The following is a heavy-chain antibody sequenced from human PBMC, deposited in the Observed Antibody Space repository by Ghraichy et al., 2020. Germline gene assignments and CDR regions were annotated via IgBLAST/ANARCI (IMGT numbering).Heavy chain of an antibody. CDR1: ESPSVVIA. CDR2: VSRSGRTV. V-gene: IGHV3-48*01. J-gene: IGHJ4*02. Sequence: GGSLDSPVQPLESPSVVIACIGSARLQGGGLEWVSYVSRSGRTVDYAGPVRGRFTISRDNAKNSLYLQMDSLRVEDTAVYYCAGHGGNRDGYWPLDYWGQGALVTVSS. D-gene: IGHD5-24*01. CDR3: AGHGGNRDGYWPLDY.